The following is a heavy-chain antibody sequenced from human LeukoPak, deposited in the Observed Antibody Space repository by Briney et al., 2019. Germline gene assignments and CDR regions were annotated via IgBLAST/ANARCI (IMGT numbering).Heavy chain of an antibody. D-gene: IGHD1-1*01. CDR3: ARNVEAEYFQH. Sequence: GASVKVSCKASGDTLTDSYIHWVRQAPGQGLEWMGWIIPTNGGSNFAQKFQGRLTMTRDTSISTAYMELSRLRSDDTAVYYCARNVEAEYFQHWGQGTLVTVSS. CDR1: GDTLTDSY. J-gene: IGHJ1*01. CDR2: IIPTNGGS. V-gene: IGHV1-2*02.